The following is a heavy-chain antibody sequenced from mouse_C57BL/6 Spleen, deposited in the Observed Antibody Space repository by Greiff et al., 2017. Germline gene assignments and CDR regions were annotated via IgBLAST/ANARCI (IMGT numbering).Heavy chain of an antibody. CDR3: TRDRTGSGAMDY. CDR1: GFTFSSYA. J-gene: IGHJ4*01. CDR2: ISSGGDYI. D-gene: IGHD4-1*01. Sequence: EVKLMESGEGLVKPGGSLKLSCAASGFTFSSYAMSWVRQTPEKRLEWVAYISSGGDYIYYADTVKGRFTISRDNARNTLYLQMSSLKSEDTAMYYCTRDRTGSGAMDYWGQGTSVTVSS. V-gene: IGHV5-9-1*02.